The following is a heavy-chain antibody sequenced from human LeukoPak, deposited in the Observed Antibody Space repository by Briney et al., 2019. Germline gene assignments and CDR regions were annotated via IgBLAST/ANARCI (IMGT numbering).Heavy chain of an antibody. Sequence: PGGSLRLSCAASGFTFSSYSMNWVRQAPGKGLEWVSSISSSSSYIYYADSVKGRFTISRDNAKNSLYLQMNSLRAEDTAVYYCARVSAYYYDSSGNFDYWGQGTLVTVSS. D-gene: IGHD3-22*01. CDR3: ARVSAYYYDSSGNFDY. V-gene: IGHV3-21*01. CDR2: ISSSSSYI. CDR1: GFTFSSYS. J-gene: IGHJ4*02.